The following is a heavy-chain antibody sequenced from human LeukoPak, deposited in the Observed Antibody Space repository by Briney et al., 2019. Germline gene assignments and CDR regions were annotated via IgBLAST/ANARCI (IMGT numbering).Heavy chain of an antibody. CDR2: IKQDGSEK. J-gene: IGHJ3*02. CDR3: ARDMYYDILTGYYNRAFDI. V-gene: IGHV3-7*03. Sequence: PGGSLRLSCAASGLTFSSYWMSWVRQAPGKGLEWVANIKQDGSEKYYVDSVRGRFTISRDNAKNSLYLQMNSLRTEDTAVYYCARDMYYDILTGYYNRAFDIWGQGTMVTVSS. CDR1: GLTFSSYW. D-gene: IGHD3-9*01.